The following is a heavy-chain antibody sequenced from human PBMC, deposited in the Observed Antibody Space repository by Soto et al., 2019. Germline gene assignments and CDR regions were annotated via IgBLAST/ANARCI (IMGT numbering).Heavy chain of an antibody. J-gene: IGHJ4*02. V-gene: IGHV3-23*01. CDR1: GFTFSNYA. CDR3: AKEFRDSSGYYLQTLDY. D-gene: IGHD3-22*01. Sequence: HPGGSLRLSCAASGFTFSNYAMNWVRQAPGKGLEWISSIGGSGGGTDYADSVKGRFTISRDNSKNTLYLQMNSLRAEDTAVYYCAKEFRDSSGYYLQTLDYWGQGTLVTVSS. CDR2: IGGSGGGT.